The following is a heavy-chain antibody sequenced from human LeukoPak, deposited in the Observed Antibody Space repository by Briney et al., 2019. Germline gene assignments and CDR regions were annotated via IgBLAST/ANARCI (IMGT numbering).Heavy chain of an antibody. CDR2: ISGSGGST. CDR1: GFTISSYA. Sequence: GGSLRLSCAASGFTISSYAMSWVRQAPGKGLEWVSAISGSGGSTYYADSVKGRFTISRDNSKNTLYLQMNSLRAEDTAVYYCAKDDYGDYAVVYGMDVWGQGTTVTVSS. J-gene: IGHJ6*02. D-gene: IGHD4-17*01. CDR3: AKDDYGDYAVVYGMDV. V-gene: IGHV3-23*01.